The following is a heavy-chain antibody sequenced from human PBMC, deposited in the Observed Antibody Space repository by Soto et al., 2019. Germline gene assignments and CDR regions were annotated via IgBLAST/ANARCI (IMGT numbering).Heavy chain of an antibody. D-gene: IGHD1-1*01. CDR3: ARDMKEYNWNDVRGDY. CDR2: ISAYNGNT. J-gene: IGHJ4*02. CDR1: GYTFTSYG. V-gene: IGHV1-18*01. Sequence: QVPLVQSGAEVKKPGASVKVSCKASGYTFTSYGISWVRQAPGQGLEWMGWISAYNGNTNYAQKLQGRVTMTTDTSTSTAYMELRSLRSDDTAVYYCARDMKEYNWNDVRGDYWGQGTLVTVSS.